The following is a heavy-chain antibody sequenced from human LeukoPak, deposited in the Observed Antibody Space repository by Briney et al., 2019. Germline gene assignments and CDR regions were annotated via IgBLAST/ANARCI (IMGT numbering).Heavy chain of an antibody. Sequence: SETLSLTCAVYVGYFSGYYWSWIRQPPGKGLEWIGEINHSGSTNYNPSLKSRVTISVDTSKNQFSLKLSSVTAADTAVYYCARRRLEILWGSYRYPPYYFDYWGQGTLVTVSS. CDR2: INHSGST. J-gene: IGHJ4*02. CDR3: ARRRLEILWGSYRYPPYYFDY. CDR1: VGYFSGYY. V-gene: IGHV4-34*01. D-gene: IGHD3-16*02.